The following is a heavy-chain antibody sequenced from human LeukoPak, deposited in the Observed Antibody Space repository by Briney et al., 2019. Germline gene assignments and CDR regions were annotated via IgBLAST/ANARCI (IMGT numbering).Heavy chain of an antibody. Sequence: GGSLRLSCAASGFTFSSYWMGWVRQAPGKGLEWVANIKQDGSGKYYVDSVKGRFTISRINAKNSLYLQMNSLRAEDTAVYYCARGEYSSSSTVDYWGQGTLVAVSA. CDR3: ARGEYSSSSTVDY. CDR1: GFTFSSYW. J-gene: IGHJ4*02. CDR2: IKQDGSGK. V-gene: IGHV3-7*01. D-gene: IGHD6-6*01.